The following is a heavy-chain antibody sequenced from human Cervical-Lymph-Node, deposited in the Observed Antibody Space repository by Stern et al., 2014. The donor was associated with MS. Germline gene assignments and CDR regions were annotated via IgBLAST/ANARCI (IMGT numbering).Heavy chain of an antibody. CDR1: GYTLTNYG. D-gene: IGHD6-13*01. CDR3: ARDPFTAESGPCDH. CDR2: VNPYNDNT. J-gene: IGHJ4*02. Sequence: VQLVESGPEVKKPGASVKVSCKASGYTLTNYGITWVRQVPGQGLEWMGWVNPYNDNTNYEQKFQGRLTMTTDTSRSTAYMELRSLPSADTAVYFCARDPFTAESGPCDHWGQGTLVTVSS. V-gene: IGHV1-18*01.